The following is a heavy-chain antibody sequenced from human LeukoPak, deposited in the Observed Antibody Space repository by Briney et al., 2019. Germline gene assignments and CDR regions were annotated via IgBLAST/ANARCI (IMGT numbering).Heavy chain of an antibody. J-gene: IGHJ4*02. CDR1: GFTFGGYA. CDR3: TREDSSGSSLGY. V-gene: IGHV3-49*04. D-gene: IGHD6-19*01. CDR2: IRSKAYGGTT. Sequence: GGSLRLSCTASGFTFGGYAMSWVRQAPGKGLEWVGFIRSKAYGGTTEYAASVKGRFTISRDDSKSIAYLQMNSLKTEDTAVYYCTREDSSGSSLGYWGQGTLVTVSS.